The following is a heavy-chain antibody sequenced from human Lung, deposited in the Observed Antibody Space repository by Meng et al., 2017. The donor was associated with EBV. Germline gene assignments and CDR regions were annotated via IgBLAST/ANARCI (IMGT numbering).Heavy chain of an antibody. Sequence: QLRESGAGLVNTSQTLSLTCTGSGGSISFGDYYWRWTRQPPGKGLEWIGYIYDSGSTSYNPSLMSRITISVDTSRNQFSLKLTSVTAADTAVYYCAREYSSSSGLPGPWGQGTLVTASS. J-gene: IGHJ5*02. V-gene: IGHV4-30-4*08. CDR1: GGSISFGDYY. CDR3: AREYSSSSGLPGP. CDR2: IYDSGST. D-gene: IGHD6-6*01.